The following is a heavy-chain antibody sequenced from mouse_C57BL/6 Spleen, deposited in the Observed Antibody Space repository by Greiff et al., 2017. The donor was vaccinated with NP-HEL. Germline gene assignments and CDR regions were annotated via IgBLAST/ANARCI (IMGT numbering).Heavy chain of an antibody. Sequence: VQLQQSGAELVRPGTSVKVSCKASGYAFTNYLIEWVKQRPGQGLEWIGVINPGSGGTNYNEKFKGKATLTADKSSSTAYMQLSSLTSEDSAVYFGARRDGDYAMDYWGQGTSVTVSS. D-gene: IGHD3-3*01. J-gene: IGHJ4*01. CDR1: GYAFTNYL. V-gene: IGHV1-54*01. CDR2: INPGSGGT. CDR3: ARRDGDYAMDY.